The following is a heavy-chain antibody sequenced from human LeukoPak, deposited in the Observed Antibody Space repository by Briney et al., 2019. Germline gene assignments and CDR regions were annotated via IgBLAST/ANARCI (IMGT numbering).Heavy chain of an antibody. V-gene: IGHV4-59*01. J-gene: IGHJ4*02. CDR1: GGSISGYY. CDR2: TSDSGGHT. Sequence: SETLSLTCTVSGGSISGYYWKWIRQPPGQGLEWIGYTSDSGGHTDYKPSLKSRVAISVDTSKNQFSLKLTSATAAGTAVYYCARWHSHGRYFDYWGQGALVTVSS. D-gene: IGHD2-21*01. CDR3: ARWHSHGRYFDY.